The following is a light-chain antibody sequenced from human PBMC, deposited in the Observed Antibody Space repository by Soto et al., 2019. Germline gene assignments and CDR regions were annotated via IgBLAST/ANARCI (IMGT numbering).Light chain of an antibody. Sequence: ELVLTQSPGTLSLSPGASATLSCRTSQTTSGKYLAWYQQRPGLAPRLLVXGASRSATGIPDRFRGSGSGTDFILTISRLEPEDFAVYYCQHYDNTPPSVTFGPGTKVDIK. J-gene: IGKJ3*01. V-gene: IGKV3-20*01. CDR1: QTTSGKY. CDR3: QHYDNTPPSVT. CDR2: GAS.